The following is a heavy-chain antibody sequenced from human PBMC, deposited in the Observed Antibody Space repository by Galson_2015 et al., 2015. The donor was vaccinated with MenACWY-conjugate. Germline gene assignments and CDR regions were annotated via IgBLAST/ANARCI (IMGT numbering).Heavy chain of an antibody. D-gene: IGHD2-2*01. V-gene: IGHV4-4*02. CDR2: IYHSGST. J-gene: IGHJ6*02. CDR3: ARERADIVVVPAAKYGMDV. CDR1: GGSISSSNW. Sequence: SETLSLTCTVSGGSISSSNWWSWVRQPPGKGLEWIGEIYHSGSTNYNPSLKSRVTISVDKSKNQFSLKLSSVTAADTAVYYCARERADIVVVPAAKYGMDVWGQGTTVTVSS.